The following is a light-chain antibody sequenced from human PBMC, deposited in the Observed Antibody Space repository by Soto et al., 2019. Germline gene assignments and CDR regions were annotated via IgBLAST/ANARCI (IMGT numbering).Light chain of an antibody. CDR2: EVS. V-gene: IGLV2-14*01. CDR1: SSDVGGYNY. Sequence: QSALTQPASVSGSPGQSITISCTGTSSDVGGYNYVSWYQQHPGKAPKLLIYEVSNRPSGVSNRFSGSKSGNTASLTISGLQAEDEADYYCNSYTSKSTGVFGTVTKVTVL. CDR3: NSYTSKSTGV. J-gene: IGLJ1*01.